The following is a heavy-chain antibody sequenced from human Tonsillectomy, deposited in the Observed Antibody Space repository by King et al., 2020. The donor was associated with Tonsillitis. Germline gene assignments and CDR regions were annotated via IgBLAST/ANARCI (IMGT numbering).Heavy chain of an antibody. V-gene: IGHV5-51*01. CDR3: ARLGPYLGATRPFDY. CDR2: IDPGDSDT. J-gene: IGHJ4*02. CDR1: GYSFTIYW. Sequence: VQLVESGAEVKKPGESLKISCKGSGYSFTIYWIGWVRQMSGKGLEWRGIIDPGDSDTRYSPFFQAQVTNSADKSISTAYLQWSSLKASDTAMYYCARLGPYLGATRPFDYWGQGTLVTVSS. D-gene: IGHD1-26*01.